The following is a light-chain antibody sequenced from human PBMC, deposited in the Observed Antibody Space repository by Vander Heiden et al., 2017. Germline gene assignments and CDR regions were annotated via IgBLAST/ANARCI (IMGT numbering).Light chain of an antibody. CDR2: AAS. Sequence: DITMTQSPSSLSASVGDRLTITCRASQSISSYLNLYQQKPVKAPKLLIFAASSLQSGVPSRFSGSGSGTDFTRSISSLRPVDFATYFCQQSYITPRTFCQGTKVEIK. CDR1: QSISSY. V-gene: IGKV1-39*01. J-gene: IGKJ1*01. CDR3: QQSYITPRT.